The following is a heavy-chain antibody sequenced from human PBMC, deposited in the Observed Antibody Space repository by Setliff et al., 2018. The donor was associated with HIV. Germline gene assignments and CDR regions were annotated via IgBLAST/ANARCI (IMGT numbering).Heavy chain of an antibody. CDR2: VNWNGGSI. CDR3: ARDDIGYCTGGSCSLFDF. V-gene: IGHV3-20*04. D-gene: IGHD2-15*01. CDR1: GFTFDDYG. J-gene: IGHJ4*02. Sequence: GGSLRLSCAASGFTFDDYGMSWVRQAPGKGLEWVSGVNWNGGSIGYADSVKGRFTISRDNAKNSLYLQMNSLRAEDTALYYCARDDIGYCTGGSCSLFDFWGQGALVTVSS.